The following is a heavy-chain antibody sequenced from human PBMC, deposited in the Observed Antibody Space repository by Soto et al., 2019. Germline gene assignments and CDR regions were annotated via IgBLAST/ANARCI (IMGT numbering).Heavy chain of an antibody. Sequence: QVQLVQSGAEEKKPGASVKVSCKASGYTFTTYAIHWVRQAPGQSLEWMGWIHAGNGNTKYSQNFQGRVNITRDTSASTAYMELSSMRAEDTAVYYCARESGSGGWYHLDSWGQGTLATVSS. CDR2: IHAGNGNT. CDR3: ARESGSGGWYHLDS. J-gene: IGHJ4*02. CDR1: GYTFTTYA. D-gene: IGHD6-19*01. V-gene: IGHV1-3*05.